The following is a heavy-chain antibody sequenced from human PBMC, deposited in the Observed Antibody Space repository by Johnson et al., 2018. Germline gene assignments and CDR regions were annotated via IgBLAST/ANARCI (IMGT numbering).Heavy chain of an antibody. J-gene: IGHJ3*02. CDR1: GFTFSDHY. Sequence: VQLVQSGGGLVQPGGSLRLSCAASGFTFSDHYMDWVRQAPGKGLEWVGRSRNKANSYTTEYAASVKGRFTISRDDSKNSLYLQMNTLKSEDTAVYFCTRLGVGAPLDAFDIWGQGRSVTVSS. V-gene: IGHV3-72*01. D-gene: IGHD1-26*01. CDR2: SRNKANSYTT. CDR3: TRLGVGAPLDAFDI.